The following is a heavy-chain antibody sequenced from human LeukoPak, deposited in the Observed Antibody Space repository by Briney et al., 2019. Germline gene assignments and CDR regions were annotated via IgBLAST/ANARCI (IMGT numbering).Heavy chain of an antibody. V-gene: IGHV1-8*01. J-gene: IGHJ6*03. D-gene: IGHD2-2*03. CDR1: GYTFTSYD. CDR3: ARVGIVVVPAAMEDYYYYMDV. Sequence: ASVKVSCKASGYTFTSYDINWVRQATGQGLEWMGWMNPNSGNTGYAQKFQGRVTMTRNTSISTAYMELSSLRSEDTAVYYCARVGIVVVPAAMEDYYYYMDVWGKGTTVTVSS. CDR2: MNPNSGNT.